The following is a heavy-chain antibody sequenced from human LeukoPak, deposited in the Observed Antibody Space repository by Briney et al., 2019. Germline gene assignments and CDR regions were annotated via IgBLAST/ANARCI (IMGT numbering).Heavy chain of an antibody. CDR2: IKQDGSEK. CDR3: ARKLAWEVSEAAAGTCWFDP. J-gene: IGHJ5*02. Sequence: PGGSLRLSCAASGFTFSSYWMNWVRQAPGKGLEWVANIKQDGSEKYYVDSVKGRFTISRDNAKNSLYLQMNSLRAEDTAVYYCARKLAWEVSEAAAGTCWFDPWGQGTLVTVSS. CDR1: GFTFSSYW. V-gene: IGHV3-7*01. D-gene: IGHD6-13*01.